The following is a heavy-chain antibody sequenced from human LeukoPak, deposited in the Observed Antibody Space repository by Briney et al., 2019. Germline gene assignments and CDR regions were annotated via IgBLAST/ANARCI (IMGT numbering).Heavy chain of an antibody. V-gene: IGHV4-39*01. CDR3: ARHSLGSGSYHAPFVY. CDR1: GGSISSSSYY. J-gene: IGHJ4*02. Sequence: SETLSLTCTVSGGSISSSSYYWGWIRQPPGKGLEWIGSIYYSGSTYYNPSLKSRVTISVDTSKNQFSLKLSSVTAADTAVYYCARHSLGSGSYHAPFVYWGQGTLVTVSS. D-gene: IGHD3-10*01. CDR2: IYYSGST.